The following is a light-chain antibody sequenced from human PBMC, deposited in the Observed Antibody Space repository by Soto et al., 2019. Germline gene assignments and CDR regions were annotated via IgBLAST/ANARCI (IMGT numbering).Light chain of an antibody. CDR3: QQYNNWPWT. J-gene: IGKJ1*01. CDR1: QSVSGN. V-gene: IGKV3-15*01. CDR2: GAS. Sequence: EIVMTQSPATLSVSPGERATLSCRASQSVSGNLAWYQQKRGQAPRLLIYGASTRATGIPARFSGSGSGTDFTLTISSLQSEDFAVYYCQQYNNWPWTFGQGTKVEIK.